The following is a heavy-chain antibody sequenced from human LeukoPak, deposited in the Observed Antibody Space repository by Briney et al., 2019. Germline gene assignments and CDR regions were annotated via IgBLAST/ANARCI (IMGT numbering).Heavy chain of an antibody. Sequence: GGSLRLSCAASGFTFSSYGMHWVRQAPGEGLEWVAFIRYDGSNKYYADSVKGRFTISRDNAKNSLNLQMNSLRAEDTAVYYCATSSDAPGNHWGQGTLVTVSS. CDR1: GFTFSSYG. J-gene: IGHJ5*02. CDR2: IRYDGSNK. CDR3: ATSSDAPGNH. V-gene: IGHV3-30*02. D-gene: IGHD2-2*01.